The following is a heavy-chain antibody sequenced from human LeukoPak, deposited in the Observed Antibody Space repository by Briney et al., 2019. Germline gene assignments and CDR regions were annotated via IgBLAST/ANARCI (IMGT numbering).Heavy chain of an antibody. Sequence: ASVKVSCKASGYTLSGNSMHWVRQAPGQGLEWMGWINGESGDTKYAQRFQGRVTMTRDTSTTTVNMELTRLESDDTAVYYCARKVVGSTHPLDYRGQGTLVTVSS. J-gene: IGHJ4*02. CDR2: INGESGDT. CDR1: GYTLSGNS. CDR3: ARKVVGSTHPLDY. V-gene: IGHV1-2*02. D-gene: IGHD1-26*01.